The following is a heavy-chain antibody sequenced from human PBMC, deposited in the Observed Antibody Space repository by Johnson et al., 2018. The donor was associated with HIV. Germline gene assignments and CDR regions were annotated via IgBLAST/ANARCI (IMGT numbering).Heavy chain of an antibody. CDR3: AKDLLTLDAFDI. CDR1: GFTFSSYW. Sequence: VQLVESGGGLVQPGGSLRLSCAASGFTFSSYWMSWVRQAPGKGLEWVANINQDGSEKYYVDSVKGRFTISRDNARNSLYLQMNSLRAEDTAVYYCAKDLLTLDAFDIWGQGTMVTVSS. J-gene: IGHJ3*02. V-gene: IGHV3-7*05. CDR2: INQDGSEK.